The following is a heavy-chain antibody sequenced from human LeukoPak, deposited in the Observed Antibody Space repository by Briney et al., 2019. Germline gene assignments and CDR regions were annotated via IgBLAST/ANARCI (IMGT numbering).Heavy chain of an antibody. CDR3: ARDPTVDFWRGQRGVTY. CDR1: GFTFSDYY. Sequence: GGSLRLSCAASGFTFSDYYMSWIRQAPGKGLEWVSYISSSGSTIYYADSVKGRFTISRDNAKNSLYLQMNSLRAEDTAVYYCARDPTVDFWRGQRGVTYWGKGPLVTVSS. V-gene: IGHV3-11*04. CDR2: ISSSGSTI. J-gene: IGHJ4*02. D-gene: IGHD3-3*01.